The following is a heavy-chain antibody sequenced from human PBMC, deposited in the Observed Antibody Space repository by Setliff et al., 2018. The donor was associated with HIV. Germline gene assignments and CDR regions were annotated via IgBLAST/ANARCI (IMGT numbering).Heavy chain of an antibody. J-gene: IGHJ6*02. CDR3: ARGGGSSNYYYYGMDV. Sequence: GGSLRLSCAASGFTFSSYYMHWVRQAPGKGLVWVSRIDYDGSSTTYADSVKGLFTIYRDNAKNTLYLQMNSLRAEDTAVYYCARGGGSSNYYYYGMDVWGQGTTVTVSS. CDR1: GFTFSSYY. CDR2: IDYDGSST. V-gene: IGHV3-74*01.